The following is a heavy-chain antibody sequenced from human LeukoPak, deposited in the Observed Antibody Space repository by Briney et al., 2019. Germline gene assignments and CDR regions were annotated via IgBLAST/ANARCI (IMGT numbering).Heavy chain of an antibody. D-gene: IGHD6-19*01. V-gene: IGHV1-46*01. J-gene: IGHJ4*02. CDR2: INPSGGST. CDR1: GYTFTGYY. CDR3: ASYLSGWPMKY. Sequence: ASVKASCKASGYTFTGYYMHWVRQAPGQGLEWMGIINPSGGSTSYAQKFQGRVTMTRDMSTSTVYMELSSLRSEDTAVYYCASYLSGWPMKYWGQGTLVTVSS.